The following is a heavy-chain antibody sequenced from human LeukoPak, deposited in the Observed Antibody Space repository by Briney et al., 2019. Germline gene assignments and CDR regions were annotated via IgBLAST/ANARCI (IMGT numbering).Heavy chain of an antibody. CDR3: ARQAVAGRGFDY. CDR1: GGSISSSSYY. V-gene: IGHV4-39*01. Sequence: SETLSLTCTVSGGSISSSSYYWGWLRQPPGKGLEWIGSIYYSGSTYYNPSLNSRVTISVDTSKNQFYLKLSSVTAADTAVYYCARQAVAGRGFDYWGQGTLVTVS. CDR2: IYYSGST. D-gene: IGHD6-19*01. J-gene: IGHJ4*02.